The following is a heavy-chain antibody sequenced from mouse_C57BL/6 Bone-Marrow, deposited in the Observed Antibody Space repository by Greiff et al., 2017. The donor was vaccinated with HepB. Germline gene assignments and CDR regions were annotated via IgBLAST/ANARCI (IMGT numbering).Heavy chain of an antibody. CDR3: ARDPYGHGAWFAY. V-gene: IGHV5-4*01. D-gene: IGHD2-2*01. CDR2: ISDGGSYT. J-gene: IGHJ3*01. Sequence: EVLGVESGGGLVKPGGSLKLSCAASGFTFSSYALSWVRQTPEKGLEWVATISDGGSYTYYPDNVKGRFTISRDNAKNNLYLQRSHLKSEDTAMYHCARDPYGHGAWFAYWGQGTLVTVSA. CDR1: GFTFSSYA.